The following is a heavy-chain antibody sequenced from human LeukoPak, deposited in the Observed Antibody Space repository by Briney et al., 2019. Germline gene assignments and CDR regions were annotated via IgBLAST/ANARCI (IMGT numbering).Heavy chain of an antibody. CDR2: ISSSGSTI. J-gene: IGHJ4*02. CDR1: GFTFSDYY. CDR3: AKGSTWAARDYFDY. D-gene: IGHD2-15*01. Sequence: GGSLRLSCAASGFTFSDYYMSWIRQAPGKGLQWVSYISSSGSTINYADSVKGRFTISRDNARNSLSLQMNSLRAEDTAVYYCAKGSTWAARDYFDYWGQGTLVTVSS. V-gene: IGHV3-11*04.